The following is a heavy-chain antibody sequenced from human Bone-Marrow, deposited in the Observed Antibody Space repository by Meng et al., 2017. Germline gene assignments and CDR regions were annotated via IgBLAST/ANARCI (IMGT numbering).Heavy chain of an antibody. CDR2: IHYSGTTT. J-gene: IGHJ4*02. D-gene: IGHD4-17*01. V-gene: IGHV4-59*11. CDR1: GGSISGHY. Sequence: QVQLQESGPGLVKPSETLSLTCTVSGGSISGHYWSWIRQPPGKGLEWIAYIHYSGTTTNYNPSLKSRVTVSVDTSKNQFSLKLTSVTAADTAIYYCARDNYGDYGYWGQGTLVTVSS. CDR3: ARDNYGDYGY.